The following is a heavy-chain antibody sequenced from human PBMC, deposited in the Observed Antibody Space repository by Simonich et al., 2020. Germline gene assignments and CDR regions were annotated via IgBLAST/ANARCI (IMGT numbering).Heavy chain of an antibody. V-gene: IGHV3-21*01. CDR1: GFTFSSYS. Sequence: EVQLVESGGGLVKPGGSLRLSCAASGFTFSSYSMNWVRPAPGKGLEGCSSISSSSSYIYYADSGKGRFTISRDNAKNSLYLQMNSLRAEDTAVYYCARKRFLEWFFDYWGQGTLVTVSS. CDR2: ISSSSSYI. CDR3: ARKRFLEWFFDY. J-gene: IGHJ4*02. D-gene: IGHD3-3*01.